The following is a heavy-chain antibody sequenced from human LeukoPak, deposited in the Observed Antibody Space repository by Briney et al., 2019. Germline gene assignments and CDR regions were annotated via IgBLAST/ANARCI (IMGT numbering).Heavy chain of an antibody. D-gene: IGHD1-26*01. CDR3: AKEVIVGVSFDY. Sequence: GGSLRLSCAASGFTFSSNAMSWVRQAPGKGLEWVSGISGSGSNTYYADSVKGRFTISRDSSKNTLYLQMNSLRAEDTAVYYCAKEVIVGVSFDYWGQGTLVTVSS. CDR2: ISGSGSNT. CDR1: GFTFSSNA. V-gene: IGHV3-23*01. J-gene: IGHJ4*02.